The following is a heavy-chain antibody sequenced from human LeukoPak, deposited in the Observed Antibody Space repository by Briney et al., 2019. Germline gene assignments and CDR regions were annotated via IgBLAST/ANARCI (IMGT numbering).Heavy chain of an antibody. V-gene: IGHV1-69*13. CDR1: GGTFSSYA. D-gene: IGHD2-2*01. CDR2: IIPIFGTA. Sequence: SVKVSCKASGGTFSSYAISWVRQAPGQGLEWMGGIIPIFGTANYAQKFQGRVTITADESTSTAYMELSSLRSEDTAVYYCARDHGKYQLQRAEYFQHWGQGTLVIVSS. J-gene: IGHJ1*01. CDR3: ARDHGKYQLQRAEYFQH.